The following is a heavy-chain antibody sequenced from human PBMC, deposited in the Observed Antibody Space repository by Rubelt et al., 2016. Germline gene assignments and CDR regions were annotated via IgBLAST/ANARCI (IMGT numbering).Heavy chain of an antibody. CDR3: ARAKIAARPFDC. Sequence: EVQLVESGGGLIQPGGSLRLSCAASGLTVSSNYMTWVRQVPGKGLEWVSIIHSGGSTYYADSVTGRFTISRDDSKNTLYLQMNSLGAEDTAVYYCARAKIAARPFDCWGPGTLVTVSS. D-gene: IGHD6-6*01. CDR2: IHSGGST. V-gene: IGHV3-53*01. J-gene: IGHJ4*02. CDR1: GLTVSSNY.